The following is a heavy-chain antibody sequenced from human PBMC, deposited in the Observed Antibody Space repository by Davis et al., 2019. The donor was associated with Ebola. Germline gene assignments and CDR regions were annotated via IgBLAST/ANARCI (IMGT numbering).Heavy chain of an antibody. D-gene: IGHD4-23*01. Sequence: GGSLRLSCAASGFTFSSYSMNWVRQAPGKGLEWVSSISSSSSYIYYPNSVKGRFTISRDNAKNSLYLEMNSLRAEDTAVFYCARDRWPNLDSYYGMDVWGQGTTVTVSS. CDR1: GFTFSSYS. V-gene: IGHV3-21*06. J-gene: IGHJ6*02. CDR3: ARDRWPNLDSYYGMDV. CDR2: ISSSSSYI.